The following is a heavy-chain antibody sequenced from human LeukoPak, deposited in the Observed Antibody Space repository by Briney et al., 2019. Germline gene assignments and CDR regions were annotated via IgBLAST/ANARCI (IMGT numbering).Heavy chain of an antibody. J-gene: IGHJ4*02. CDR3: ARGLGDSSGYYYSDY. Sequence: SVKVCCKTSGGTFSTYTISWVRQAPGQGLEWMGGIIPIFGTGNYAQKFQGRVTITADESTGTAYMELSSLRSEDTAVCYCARGLGDSSGYYYSDYWGQGTLVTVSS. CDR2: IIPIFGTG. CDR1: GGTFSTYT. D-gene: IGHD3-22*01. V-gene: IGHV1-69*13.